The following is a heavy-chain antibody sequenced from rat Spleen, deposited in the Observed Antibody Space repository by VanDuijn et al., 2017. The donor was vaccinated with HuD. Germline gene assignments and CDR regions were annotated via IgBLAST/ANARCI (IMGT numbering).Heavy chain of an antibody. Sequence: QVQLKESGPGLVQPSQTLSLTCTVSGFSLTSYHVSWVRQPPGKGLEWMGGIWGDGSTNYNSALKSRLSISRDTSKSQVYLKMNSLQTEDTATYYCARADIGAIYTDGIWGQGVMVTVSS. CDR1: GFSLTSYH. D-gene: IGHD1-2*01. CDR3: ARADIGAIYTDGI. CDR2: IWGDGST. V-gene: IGHV2-15*01. J-gene: IGHJ2*01.